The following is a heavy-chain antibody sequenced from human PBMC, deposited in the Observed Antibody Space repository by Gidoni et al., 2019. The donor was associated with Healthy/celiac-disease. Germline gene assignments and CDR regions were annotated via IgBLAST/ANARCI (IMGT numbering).Heavy chain of an antibody. J-gene: IGHJ6*02. V-gene: IGHV1-69*01. D-gene: IGHD2-2*01. Sequence: QVQLVQSGAEVKKPGSSVKVSCKASGGTFSSYAISWVRQAPGQGLEWMGGIIPIFGTANYAQKFQGRVTMTADESTSTAYMELSSLRSEDTAVYYCARAVRYCSSTSCYWRGSMDVWGQGTTVTVSS. CDR2: IIPIFGTA. CDR1: GGTFSSYA. CDR3: ARAVRYCSSTSCYWRGSMDV.